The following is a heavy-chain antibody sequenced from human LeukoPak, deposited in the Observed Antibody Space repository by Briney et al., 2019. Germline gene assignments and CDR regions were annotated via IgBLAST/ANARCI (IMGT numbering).Heavy chain of an antibody. V-gene: IGHV4-31*03. CDR2: IYYSGST. CDR3: ARVGLIFNWFDP. Sequence: SETLSLTCTVSGGSISSCGYYWSWIRQHPGKGLEWIGYIYYSGSTYYNPSLKSRVTISVDTSKNQFSLKLSSVTAADTAVYYCARVGLIFNWFDPWGQGTLVTVSS. CDR1: GGSISSCGYY. D-gene: IGHD3/OR15-3a*01. J-gene: IGHJ5*02.